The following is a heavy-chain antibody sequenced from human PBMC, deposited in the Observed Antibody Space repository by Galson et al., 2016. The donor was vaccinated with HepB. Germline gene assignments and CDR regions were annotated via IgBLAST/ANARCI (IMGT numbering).Heavy chain of an antibody. CDR2: IYGGGST. V-gene: IGHV3-53*04. CDR1: GFTVSTNY. Sequence: SLRLSCAASGFTVSTNYMSWVRQAPGKGLEWVSVIYGGGSTTYADSVKGRFTISRHNSENTLYLQMNSPRTEDTAVYYCARPLPNVGYGMDVWGQGTTVTVSS. J-gene: IGHJ6*02. D-gene: IGHD3-16*01. CDR3: ARPLPNVGYGMDV.